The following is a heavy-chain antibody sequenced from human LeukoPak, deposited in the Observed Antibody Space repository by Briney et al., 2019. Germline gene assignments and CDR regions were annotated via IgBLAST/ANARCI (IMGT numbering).Heavy chain of an antibody. CDR2: ISWNSGSI. J-gene: IGHJ5*02. CDR1: GFTFDDYA. Sequence: GGSLRLSCAASGFTFDDYAMHWVRQAPGKGLEWVSGISWNSGSIGYADSVKGRFTIFRDNSMNTLYLQMNSLRAEDTAVYYCAKDSLGASPVHWFDPWGQGILVTVSS. CDR3: AKDSLGASPVHWFDP. D-gene: IGHD1-26*01. V-gene: IGHV3-9*01.